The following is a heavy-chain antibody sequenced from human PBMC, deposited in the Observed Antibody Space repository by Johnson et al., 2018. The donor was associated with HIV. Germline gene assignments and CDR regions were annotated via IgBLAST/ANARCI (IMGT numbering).Heavy chain of an antibody. CDR2: ISYNGTNT. V-gene: IGHV3-30*18. CDR3: AKGKSSGRGAFDI. J-gene: IGHJ3*02. D-gene: IGHD6-19*01. Sequence: QEKLVESGGGVVQPGRSLRLSCVASGFTFSSYGIHWVRQTPGKGLEWVAVISYNGTNTWYADSVKGRFTISRDNSKNTLYLQINSLRAEDTAVFYCAKGKSSGRGAFDIWGQGTTVTISS. CDR1: GFTFSSYG.